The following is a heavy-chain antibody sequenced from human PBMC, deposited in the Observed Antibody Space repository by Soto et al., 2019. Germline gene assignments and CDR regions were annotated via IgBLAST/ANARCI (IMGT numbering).Heavy chain of an antibody. D-gene: IGHD4-17*01. CDR3: ARIYGGYWFDP. J-gene: IGHJ5*02. CDR2: IYYSGST. V-gene: IGHV4-59*11. Sequence: QVQLQQSGPGLVKPSETLSLTCTVSGDSINSHYWSWIRQPPGKGLEWIGYIYYSGSTSYNSSLKSRVPISLDTSQNQVSLKLSSVTAADTAVYSCARIYGGYWFDPWGQGTLVTVSS. CDR1: GDSINSHY.